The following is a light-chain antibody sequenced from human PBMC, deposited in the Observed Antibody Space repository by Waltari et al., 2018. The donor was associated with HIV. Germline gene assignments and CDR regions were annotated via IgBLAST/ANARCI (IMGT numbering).Light chain of an antibody. CDR1: SSDVGGYDY. CDR3: SSYTSSSALDVV. J-gene: IGLJ2*01. Sequence: SALTQPASVSGSPGQSITISCPGTSSDVGGYDYVSWYQQHPGKAPNLMIFDVSNRPSGVSNRFSGSKSGNTASLTISGLQAEDEADYYCSSYTSSSALDVVFGGGTKLTVL. CDR2: DVS. V-gene: IGLV2-14*03.